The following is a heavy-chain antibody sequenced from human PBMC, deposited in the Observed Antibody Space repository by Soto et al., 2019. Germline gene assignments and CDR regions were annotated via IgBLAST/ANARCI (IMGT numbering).Heavy chain of an antibody. CDR1: GGSVSSGSYY. CDR3: ARSTYDYVWGSYRLGFDY. D-gene: IGHD3-16*02. J-gene: IGHJ4*02. CDR2: IYYSGST. V-gene: IGHV4-61*01. Sequence: QVQLQESGPGLVKPSETLSLTCTVSGGSVSSGSYYWSWIRQPPGKGLEWIGDIYYSGSTNYNPSLKSRVTISVDTSKNQFSLKLSSVTAAATAVYYCARSTYDYVWGSYRLGFDYWGQGTLVTVSS.